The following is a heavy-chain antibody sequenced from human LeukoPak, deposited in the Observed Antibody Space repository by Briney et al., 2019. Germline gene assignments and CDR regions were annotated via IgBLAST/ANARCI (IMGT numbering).Heavy chain of an antibody. J-gene: IGHJ4*02. V-gene: IGHV1-69*01. CDR2: INPIFGTA. CDR3: ARENTSMAFDY. Sequence: ASVKVSCKASGGTFSSYAISWVRQAPGQGLEWMGGINPIFGTANYAQKFQGRVTITADESTSTAYMELSSLRSEDTAVYYCARENTSMAFDYRGQRTLVSVSS. CDR1: GGTFSSYA. D-gene: IGHD5-18*01.